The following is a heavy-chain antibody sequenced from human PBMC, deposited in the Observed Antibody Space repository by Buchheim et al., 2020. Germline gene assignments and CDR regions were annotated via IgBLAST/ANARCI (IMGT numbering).Heavy chain of an antibody. CDR3: ARDNRVVVVAARYYYYGMDV. D-gene: IGHD2-15*01. Sequence: QVQLQESGPGLVEPSGTLSLTCAVSGGSISSSNWWSWVRQPPGKGLEWIGEIYHSGSPNYNPSLQSRVTISVDKSKNQFSLKLSSVTAADTAVYYCARDNRVVVVAARYYYYGMDVWGQGTT. CDR2: IYHSGSP. J-gene: IGHJ6*02. CDR1: GGSISSSNW. V-gene: IGHV4-4*02.